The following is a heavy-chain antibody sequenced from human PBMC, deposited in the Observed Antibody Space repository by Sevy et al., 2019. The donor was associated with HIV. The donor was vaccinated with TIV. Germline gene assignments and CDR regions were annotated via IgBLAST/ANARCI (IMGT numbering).Heavy chain of an antibody. D-gene: IGHD3-16*01. CDR1: RFTFSTYD. Sequence: GGSLRLSCAASRFTFSTYDIHWVRQAPGKGLEWVAVISYDGSYQYYTDSVKGRFTISRDDSKNKGYLQMNSLRADDSGVYYCAKGQGYDYIWGNERSEYYFDYWGQGTLVTVSS. V-gene: IGHV3-30*18. J-gene: IGHJ4*02. CDR3: AKGQGYDYIWGNERSEYYFDY. CDR2: ISYDGSYQ.